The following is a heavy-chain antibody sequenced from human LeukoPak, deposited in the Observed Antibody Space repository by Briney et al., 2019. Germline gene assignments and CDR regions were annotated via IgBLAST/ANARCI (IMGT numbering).Heavy chain of an antibody. CDR2: ISAYNGNT. D-gene: IGHD3-3*01. CDR1: GYTFTSYG. CDR3: AYDFWSGYGPGMDV. V-gene: IGHV1-18*01. J-gene: IGHJ6*02. Sequence: ASVKVSCKASGYTFTSYGISWERQAPGQGLEWMGWISAYNGNTNYAQKLQGRVTMTTDTSTSTAYMELRSLRSDDTAVYYCAYDFWSGYGPGMDVWGQGTTVTVSS.